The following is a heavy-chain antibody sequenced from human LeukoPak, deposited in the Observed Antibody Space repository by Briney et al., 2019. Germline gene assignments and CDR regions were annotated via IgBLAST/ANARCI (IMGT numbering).Heavy chain of an antibody. Sequence: GGSLRLSCAASGFTFSSYAMSWVRQAPGKGLEWGSAISGSGDSTYYGDSVKGRFTISRDNSKNTLYLQMNSLRAEDTALYYCAKDPGYSGYNYYYFDYWGQGTLVTVSS. CDR2: ISGSGDST. CDR3: AKDPGYSGYNYYYFDY. D-gene: IGHD5-12*01. J-gene: IGHJ4*02. CDR1: GFTFSSYA. V-gene: IGHV3-23*01.